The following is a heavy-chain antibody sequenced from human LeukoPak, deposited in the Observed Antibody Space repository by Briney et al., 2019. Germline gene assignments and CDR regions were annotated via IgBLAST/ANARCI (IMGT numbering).Heavy chain of an antibody. CDR3: ARRGYCSSTSCYEDGWFDP. CDR2: IYSGGST. CDR1: GFTVSSNY. V-gene: IGHV3-53*01. J-gene: IGHJ5*02. D-gene: IGHD2-2*01. Sequence: GGSLRLSCAASGFTVSSNYMSWVRQAPGKGLEWVSVIYSGGSTKYADSVKGRFTISRDNSKNTLYLQMNSLRAEDTAVYYCARRGYCSSTSCYEDGWFDPWGQGTLVTVSS.